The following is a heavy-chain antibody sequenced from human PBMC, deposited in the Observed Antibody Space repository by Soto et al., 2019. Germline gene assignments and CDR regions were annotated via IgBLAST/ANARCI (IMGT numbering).Heavy chain of an antibody. CDR1: GFTFSTYA. J-gene: IGHJ4*02. CDR3: AKDLTWNQADY. D-gene: IGHD1-1*01. CDR2: ITGSGGST. V-gene: IGHV3-23*01. Sequence: GGSLRLSCAASGFTFSTYAMIWVRQAPGKGLEWVSVITGSGGSTYYADSVKGRFTISRDNAKNTLYLQMNSLRAEDTAVYYCAKDLTWNQADYWGQGALVTVSS.